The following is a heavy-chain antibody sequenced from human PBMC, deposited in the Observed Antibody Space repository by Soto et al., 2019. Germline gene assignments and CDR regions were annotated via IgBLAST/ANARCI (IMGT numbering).Heavy chain of an antibody. Sequence: ASVKVSCKASGYTFSNYEINWVRQASGQGLEWMGRMNPNDGNTGYAQNFQGRVSMTRNTSINTAYMELSSLRSDDTAVYYCARDVVSWTGTTPADYYYGMDVWGQGTTVTVSS. J-gene: IGHJ6*02. V-gene: IGHV1-8*01. CDR2: MNPNDGNT. CDR3: ARDVVSWTGTTPADYYYGMDV. CDR1: GYTFSNYE. D-gene: IGHD1-1*01.